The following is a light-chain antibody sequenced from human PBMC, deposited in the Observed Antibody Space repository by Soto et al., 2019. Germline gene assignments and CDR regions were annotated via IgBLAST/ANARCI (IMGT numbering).Light chain of an antibody. CDR1: QSINSW. CDR3: QRYNIFTWT. Sequence: DIQMTQSPSTLSASVGDRVTITCRASQSINSWLAWYQQKPGKAPKLLIYDASSLESGVPSRFSGSGSGTEFTLTISSLQPDDFATYFCQRYNIFTWTIGQGTKVEIK. J-gene: IGKJ1*01. CDR2: DAS. V-gene: IGKV1-5*01.